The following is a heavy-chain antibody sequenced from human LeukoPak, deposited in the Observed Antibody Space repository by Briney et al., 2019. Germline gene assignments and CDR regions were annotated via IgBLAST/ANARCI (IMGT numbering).Heavy chain of an antibody. CDR3: AKEWAQYDYVWGSYGLDY. CDR2: ISYDGSNK. CDR1: GFTFSSYG. Sequence: HPGRSQRPSCAASGFTFSSYGMHWVRQAPGKGLEWVAVISYDGSNKYYADSVKGRLTISRDNSKNTLYLQMNSLRAEDTAVYYCAKEWAQYDYVWGSYGLDYWGQGTLVTVSS. J-gene: IGHJ4*02. V-gene: IGHV3-30*18. D-gene: IGHD3-16*01.